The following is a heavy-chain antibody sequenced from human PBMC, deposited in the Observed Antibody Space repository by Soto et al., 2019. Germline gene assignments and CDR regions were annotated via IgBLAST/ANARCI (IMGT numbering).Heavy chain of an antibody. CDR1: GFTFSSYG. Sequence: GGSLRLSCAASGFTFSSYGMHWVRQAPGKGLEWVAVISYDGSNKYYADSVKGRFTISRDNSKNTLYLQMNSLRAEDTAVYYCAKDSYSSPGGYWGQGTLVTV. J-gene: IGHJ4*02. CDR2: ISYDGSNK. D-gene: IGHD6-13*01. CDR3: AKDSYSSPGGY. V-gene: IGHV3-30*18.